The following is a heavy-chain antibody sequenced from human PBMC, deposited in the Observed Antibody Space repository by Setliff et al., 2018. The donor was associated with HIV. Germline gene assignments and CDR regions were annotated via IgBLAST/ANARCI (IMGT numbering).Heavy chain of an antibody. V-gene: IGHV4-34*01. Sequence: SETLSLTCAVYGGSFSGYYWSWIRQPPGKGLEWIGSIYYSGRTYYNPSLKSRFTISVDTSKNQFSLKLNSVPAADTAVYYCARDQSDWFYWGQGTLVTVSS. CDR2: IYYSGRT. CDR1: GGSFSGYY. D-gene: IGHD3-3*01. CDR3: ARDQSDWFY. J-gene: IGHJ4*02.